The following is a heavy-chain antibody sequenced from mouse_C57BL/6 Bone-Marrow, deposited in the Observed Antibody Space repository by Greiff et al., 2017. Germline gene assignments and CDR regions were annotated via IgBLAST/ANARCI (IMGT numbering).Heavy chain of an antibody. V-gene: IGHV1-55*01. Sequence: VQLQQPGAELVKPGASVKMSCKASGYTFTSYWITWVKQRPGQGLEWIGDIYPGSGSTNYNEKFKSKATLTVDTSSSTAYMQLSSLTSEDSAVYDWARERGGDYVLDYWGQGTTLTVSS. CDR2: IYPGSGST. CDR1: GYTFTSYW. CDR3: ARERGGDYVLDY. D-gene: IGHD2-13*01. J-gene: IGHJ2*01.